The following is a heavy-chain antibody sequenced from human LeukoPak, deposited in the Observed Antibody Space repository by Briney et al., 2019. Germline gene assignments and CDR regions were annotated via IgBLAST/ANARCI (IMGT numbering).Heavy chain of an antibody. D-gene: IGHD2-2*01. V-gene: IGHV1-18*01. J-gene: IGHJ5*02. CDR1: GYTFTNYG. Sequence: GASVKVSCKASGYTFTNYGINWVRQAPGQGLEWMGWISAYSGYTNYAQKLQGRVTMTTDTSTSTAYMELRSLRSDDTAVYYCARVYQLLAVWFDPWGQGTLVTVSS. CDR3: ARVYQLLAVWFDP. CDR2: ISAYSGYT.